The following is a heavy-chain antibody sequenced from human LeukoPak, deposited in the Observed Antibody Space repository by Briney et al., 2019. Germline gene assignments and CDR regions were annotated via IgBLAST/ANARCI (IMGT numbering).Heavy chain of an antibody. D-gene: IGHD4-11*01. Sequence: GGSLRLSCVASGFTSSDYAMTWVRQAPGKGLEWVSAIGGSGRTTHYADSVKGRFTISRDNSKSTLYLQMNSLRAEDTAVYYCAKYITVSANSYYYYMDVWGQGTTVTVSS. CDR1: GFTSSDYA. CDR2: IGGSGRTT. V-gene: IGHV3-23*01. CDR3: AKYITVSANSYYYYMDV. J-gene: IGHJ6*03.